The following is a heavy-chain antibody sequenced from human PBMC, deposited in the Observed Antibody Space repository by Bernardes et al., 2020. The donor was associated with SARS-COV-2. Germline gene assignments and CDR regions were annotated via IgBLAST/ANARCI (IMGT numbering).Heavy chain of an antibody. CDR3: ARDMFPSNWGSAGY. Sequence: GGSLRLSCAASGFTFNDYYMSWIRQAPGKGLEWVAYIDPASIYTDYADPVKGRFTISRDNANNSVYLQMTSLRADDTAMYYCARDMFPSNWGSAGYWGQGTLVTVSS. CDR2: IDPASIYT. D-gene: IGHD7-27*01. J-gene: IGHJ4*02. V-gene: IGHV3-11*06. CDR1: GFTFNDYY.